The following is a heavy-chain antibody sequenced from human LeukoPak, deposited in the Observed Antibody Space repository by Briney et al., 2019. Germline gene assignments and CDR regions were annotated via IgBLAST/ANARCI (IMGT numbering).Heavy chain of an antibody. D-gene: IGHD4-17*01. J-gene: IGHJ5*02. CDR2: ISYDGSNK. CDR3: ARDEGFDYGDSGENWFDP. CDR1: GFTFSSYA. V-gene: IGHV3-30-3*01. Sequence: PGGSLRLSCAASGFTFSSYAMHWVRQAPGKGLEWVAVISYDGSNKYYADSVKDRFTISRDNSKNTLYLQMNSLRAEDTAVYYCARDEGFDYGDSGENWFDPWGQGTLVTVSS.